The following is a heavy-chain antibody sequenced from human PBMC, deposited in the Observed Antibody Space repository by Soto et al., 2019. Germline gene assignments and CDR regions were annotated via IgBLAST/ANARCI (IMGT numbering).Heavy chain of an antibody. CDR1: GGSFSGYY. Sequence: SETLSLTCAVYGGSFSGYYWSWIRQPPGKGLEWIGEINHSGSTNYNPSLKSRVTISVDTSKNQFSLKLSSVTAADTAVYYCAREGSDGGNSYDYWGQGTLVTVSS. CDR3: AREGSDGGNSYDY. CDR2: INHSGST. J-gene: IGHJ4*02. V-gene: IGHV4-34*01. D-gene: IGHD2-21*02.